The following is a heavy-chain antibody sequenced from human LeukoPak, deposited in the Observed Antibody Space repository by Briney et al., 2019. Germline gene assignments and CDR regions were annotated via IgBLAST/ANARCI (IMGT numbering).Heavy chain of an antibody. CDR3: ARGISYYYDSSGYLFDY. CDR2: IYYSGST. CDR1: GGSISRYY. Sequence: SETLSLTCPVSGGSISRYYWSWIRQPPGKGLEWIGYIYYSGSTNYNPSLKSRVTISVDTSKTQFSLKLSSVTAADTAVYYCARGISYYYDSSGYLFDYWGQGTLVTVSS. J-gene: IGHJ4*02. D-gene: IGHD3-22*01. V-gene: IGHV4-59*01.